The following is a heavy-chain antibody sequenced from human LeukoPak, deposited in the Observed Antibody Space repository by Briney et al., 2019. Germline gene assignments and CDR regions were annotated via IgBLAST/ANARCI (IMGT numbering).Heavy chain of an antibody. CDR1: GGSISSYY. D-gene: IGHD6-13*01. CDR2: IYYSGST. V-gene: IGHV4-59*08. CDR3: AAGYSSSWYLH. Sequence: SETLSLTCTVSGGSISSYYWSWIRQPPGKGLEWIGYIYYSGSTNYNPSLKSRVTISVDTSKNQFPLKLSSVTAADTAVYYCAAGYSSSWYLHWGQGTLVTVSS. J-gene: IGHJ4*02.